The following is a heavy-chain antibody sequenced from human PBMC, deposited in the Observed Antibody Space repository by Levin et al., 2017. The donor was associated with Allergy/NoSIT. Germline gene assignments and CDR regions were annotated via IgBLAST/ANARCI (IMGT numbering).Heavy chain of an antibody. V-gene: IGHV3-15*01. CDR1: GFTFSNAW. J-gene: IGHJ2*01. Sequence: PGGSLRLSCAASGFTFSNAWMSWVRQAPGKGLEWVGRIKSKTDGGTTDYAAPVKGRFTISRDDSKNTLYLQMNSLKTEDTAVYYCTTPRAVAGTDWYFDRWGRGTLVTVSS. CDR3: TTPRAVAGTDWYFDR. D-gene: IGHD6-19*01. CDR2: IKSKTDGGTT.